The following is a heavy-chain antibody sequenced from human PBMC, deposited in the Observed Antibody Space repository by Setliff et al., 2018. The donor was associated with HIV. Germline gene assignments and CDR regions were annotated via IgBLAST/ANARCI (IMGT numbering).Heavy chain of an antibody. CDR1: GGSISGYY. CDR3: ARREGAGKFDY. CDR2: NYTSGST. Sequence: SETLSLTCTVSGGSISGYYWSWIRQPPGKGLGWIGYNYTSGSTNYNPSLKSRVTMSVDTSKNQFSLKLSSVTAADTAVYYCARREGAGKFDYWGQGTLVTVSS. V-gene: IGHV4-4*09. J-gene: IGHJ4*02.